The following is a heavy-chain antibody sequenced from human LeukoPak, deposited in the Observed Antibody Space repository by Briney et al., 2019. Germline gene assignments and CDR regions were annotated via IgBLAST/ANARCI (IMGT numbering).Heavy chain of an antibody. D-gene: IGHD2-8*01. CDR1: VYTFTSYD. V-gene: IGHV1-8*01. CDR3: ARGVGYCGNGVCDRRLNWFDP. CDR2: MNPNSGNT. Sequence: GASVKVSCKASVYTFTSYDINWVRQATGQGLEWMGWMNPNSGNTGYAQKFQGRVTMTRSTSISTAYMELSSLRSEDTAVYYCARGVGYCGNGVCDRRLNWFDPWGQGTLVTVSS. J-gene: IGHJ5*02.